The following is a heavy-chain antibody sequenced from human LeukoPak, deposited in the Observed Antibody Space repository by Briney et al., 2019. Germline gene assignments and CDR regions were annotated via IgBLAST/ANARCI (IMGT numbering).Heavy chain of an antibody. J-gene: IGHJ4*02. D-gene: IGHD5-12*01. CDR2: IYQDGSEK. V-gene: IGHV3-7*01. CDR1: GFTFSSLW. CDR3: ARDGGVSGYDLLDY. Sequence: GGSLRLSCAASGFTFSSLWMTWVRQAPGKGLEWVANIYQDGSEKYFVDSVKGRFTISRDNAKNSVFLQMNSLTVEDTAVYYCARDGGVSGYDLLDYWGQGTLVTVSS.